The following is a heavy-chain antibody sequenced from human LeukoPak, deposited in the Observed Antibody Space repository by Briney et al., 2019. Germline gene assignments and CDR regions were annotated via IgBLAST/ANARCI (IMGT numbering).Heavy chain of an antibody. V-gene: IGHV6-1*01. CDR1: GDSVSSNSAA. CDR3: ARAANYYGSGRPQTGWFDP. CDR2: TYYRSKWYN. Sequence: SQTLSLTCAISGDSVSSNSAAWNWIRQSPSRGLEWLGRTYYRSKWYNDYAVSVKSRITINPDTSKNQSSLQLNSVTPEDTAVYYCARAANYYGSGRPQTGWFDPWGQGTLVTVSS. J-gene: IGHJ5*02. D-gene: IGHD3-10*01.